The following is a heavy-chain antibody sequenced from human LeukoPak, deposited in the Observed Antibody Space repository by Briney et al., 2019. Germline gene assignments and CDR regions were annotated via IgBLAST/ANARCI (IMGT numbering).Heavy chain of an antibody. Sequence: ASVKVSFKASGGTFSSYAISWVRQAPGQGLEWMGWISAYNGNTNYAQKLQGRVTTTTDTSTSTAYMELRSLRSDDTAVYYCARDSGSYYYNYFDYWGQGTLVTVSS. J-gene: IGHJ4*02. CDR3: ARDSGSYYYNYFDY. V-gene: IGHV1-18*01. CDR2: ISAYNGNT. CDR1: GGTFSSYA. D-gene: IGHD1-26*01.